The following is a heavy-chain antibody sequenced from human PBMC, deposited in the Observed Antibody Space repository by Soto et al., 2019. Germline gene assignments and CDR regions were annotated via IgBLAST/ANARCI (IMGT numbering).Heavy chain of an antibody. D-gene: IGHD3-16*01. Sequence: EVQLVESGGGLVKPGGSLRLSCAASGFTFSSYSMNWVRRAPGKGLEWVSSISSSSSYIYYADSVKGRFTISRDNAKNSLYLQMNSLRAEDTAVYYCARDRFGELPFDYWGQGTLVTVSS. V-gene: IGHV3-21*01. CDR2: ISSSSSYI. CDR1: GFTFSSYS. J-gene: IGHJ4*02. CDR3: ARDRFGELPFDY.